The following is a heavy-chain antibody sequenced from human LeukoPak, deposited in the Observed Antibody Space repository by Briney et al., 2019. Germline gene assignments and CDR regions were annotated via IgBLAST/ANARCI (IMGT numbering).Heavy chain of an antibody. V-gene: IGHV3-30*02. CDR2: IRYDRTNK. Sequence: GGSLRLSCAASGFTFSTYAMNWVRQAPGKGLEWVAFIRYDRTNKYYVDSVKGRFTISRDNSKNTLYLQMNSLGAEDTAVYYCAKESGDHFEAFDIWGQGTMVTVSS. J-gene: IGHJ3*02. D-gene: IGHD1-26*01. CDR1: GFTFSTYA. CDR3: AKESGDHFEAFDI.